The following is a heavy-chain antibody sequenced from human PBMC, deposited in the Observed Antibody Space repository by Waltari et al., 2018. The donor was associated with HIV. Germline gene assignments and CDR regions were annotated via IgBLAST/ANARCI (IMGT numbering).Heavy chain of an antibody. J-gene: IGHJ4*02. Sequence: QLQLQESGPGLVKPSETLSLTCTVSGGSISSSGYYWAWIRQPPEKGLEWIGSISYSGTTYYNPSLKSRVTISADTSKNQFSLRLSSVTAADTAVYFCARQGDYAKTDYWGQGTLVTVSS. V-gene: IGHV4-39*01. CDR3: ARQGDYAKTDY. D-gene: IGHD2-2*01. CDR2: ISYSGTT. CDR1: GGSISSSGYY.